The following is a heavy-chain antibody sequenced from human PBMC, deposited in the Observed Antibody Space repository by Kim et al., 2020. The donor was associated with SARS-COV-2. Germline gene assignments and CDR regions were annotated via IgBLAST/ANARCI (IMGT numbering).Heavy chain of an antibody. J-gene: IGHJ4*02. V-gene: IGHV4-59*13. CDR2: IYYSGST. CDR1: GGSISSYY. CDR3: ARGHRREKNLWSGYYTLNQPSYYFDY. D-gene: IGHD3-3*01. Sequence: SETLSLTCTVSGGSISSYYWSWIRQPPGKGLEWIGYIYYSGSTNYNPSLKSRVTISVDTSKNQFSLKLSSVTAADTAVYYCARGHRREKNLWSGYYTLNQPSYYFDYWGQGTLVTVSS.